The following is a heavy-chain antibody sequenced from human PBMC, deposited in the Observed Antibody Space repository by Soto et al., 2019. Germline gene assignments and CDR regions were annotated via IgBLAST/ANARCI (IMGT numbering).Heavy chain of an antibody. J-gene: IGHJ4*02. CDR1: GCTFSSYG. V-gene: IGHV3-33*01. Sequence: GSLRLSCAASGCTFSSYGMHWVRQAPGKGLEWVAVIWYDGSNKYYADSVKGRFTISRDNSKNTLYLQMNSLRAEDTAVYYCARDGLLRFLEWQFDYWGQGTLVTVSS. D-gene: IGHD3-3*01. CDR2: IWYDGSNK. CDR3: ARDGLLRFLEWQFDY.